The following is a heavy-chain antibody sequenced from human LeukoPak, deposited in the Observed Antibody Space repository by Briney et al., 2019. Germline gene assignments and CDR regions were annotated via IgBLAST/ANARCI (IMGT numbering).Heavy chain of an antibody. Sequence: SETLSLTCAVSGYSISSGYYWGWIRQPPGKGLEWIGIIYHSGSTYYNPSLKSRVTISVDTSKNQFSLKLSSVTAADTAVYYCARRGDGYNQRGFDYWGQGTLVTVSS. CDR2: IYHSGST. CDR1: GYSISSGYY. J-gene: IGHJ4*02. CDR3: ARRGDGYNQRGFDY. D-gene: IGHD5-24*01. V-gene: IGHV4-38-2*01.